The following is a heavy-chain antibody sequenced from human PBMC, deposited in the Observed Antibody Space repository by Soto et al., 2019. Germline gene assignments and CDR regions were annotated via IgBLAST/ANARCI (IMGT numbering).Heavy chain of an antibody. CDR3: ARINDFLTGFDY. V-gene: IGHV2-26*01. D-gene: IGHD3-9*01. CDR2: IFSNDEK. Sequence: QVTLKESGPVLVKPTETLTLTCTVSGFSLSNARMGVTWIRQPPGKALEWLAHIFSNDEKSHSTSLKSRLTVSKDTSNSQVVLTMTNMDPVDTGTYSCARINDFLTGFDYWGQGTLVTVSS. J-gene: IGHJ4*02. CDR1: GFSLSNARMG.